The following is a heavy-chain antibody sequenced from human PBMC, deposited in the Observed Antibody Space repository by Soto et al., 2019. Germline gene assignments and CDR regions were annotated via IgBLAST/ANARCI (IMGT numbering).Heavy chain of an antibody. CDR2: ISGSGGST. V-gene: IGHV3-23*01. CDR1: GFTFSSYA. CDR3: AKDQYYYGSGSISYYYYYYMDV. D-gene: IGHD3-10*01. J-gene: IGHJ6*03. Sequence: GSLRLSCAASGFTFSSYAMSWVRQAPGKGLEWVSAISGSGGSTYYADSVKGRFTISRDNSKNTLYLQMNSLRAEDTAVYYCAKDQYYYGSGSISYYYYYYMDVWGKGTTVTVSS.